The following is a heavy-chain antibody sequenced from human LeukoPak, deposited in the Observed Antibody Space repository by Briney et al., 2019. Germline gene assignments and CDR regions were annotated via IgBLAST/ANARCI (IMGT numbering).Heavy chain of an antibody. V-gene: IGHV3-9*01. Sequence: GGSLRLSCAASGLTFDDYAMHWVRQAPGKGLEWVSGISWNSGSIGYADSVKGRFTISRDNAKNSLYLQMNSLRAEDTALYYCAKDFGYYDSSGFDYWGQGTLVTVSS. CDR1: GLTFDDYA. D-gene: IGHD3-22*01. CDR2: ISWNSGSI. J-gene: IGHJ4*02. CDR3: AKDFGYYDSSGFDY.